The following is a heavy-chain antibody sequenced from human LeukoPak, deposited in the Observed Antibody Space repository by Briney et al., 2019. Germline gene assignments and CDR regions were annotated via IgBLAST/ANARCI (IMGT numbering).Heavy chain of an antibody. D-gene: IGHD1-26*01. J-gene: IGHJ4*02. Sequence: GGSLRLSCVVSGITFSGYGMIWVRQAPGKGLEWLSFMTTSGNTIFYAESVKDRFTISRDNAKKSLYLQMNSLRDEDTAVYYCARVGGATAVTMYSDYWGQGTLVTVTS. V-gene: IGHV3-48*02. CDR1: GITFSGYG. CDR2: MTTSGNTI. CDR3: ARVGGATAVTMYSDY.